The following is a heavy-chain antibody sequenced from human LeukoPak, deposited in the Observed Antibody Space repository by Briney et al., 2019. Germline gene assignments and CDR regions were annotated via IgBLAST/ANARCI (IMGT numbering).Heavy chain of an antibody. CDR3: ARTRPYYYGSGSRTYFDY. Sequence: PSETLSHTCAVYGGSFSGYYWSWIRQPPGKGLEWIGEINHSGSTNYNPSLKSRVTISVDTSKNQFSLKLSSVTAADTAVYYCARTRPYYYGSGSRTYFDYWGQGTLVTVSS. CDR2: INHSGST. J-gene: IGHJ4*02. V-gene: IGHV4-34*01. CDR1: GGSFSGYY. D-gene: IGHD3-10*01.